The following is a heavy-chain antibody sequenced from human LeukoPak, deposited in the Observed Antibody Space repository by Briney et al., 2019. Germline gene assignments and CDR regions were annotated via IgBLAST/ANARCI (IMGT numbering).Heavy chain of an antibody. J-gene: IGHJ4*02. D-gene: IGHD1-26*01. V-gene: IGHV4-30-4*08. CDR1: GGSISSGDYY. Sequence: SQTLSLTCTVSGGSISSGDYYWSWIRQPPGKGLEWIGYIYYSGSTYYNPSLKSRVTISVDTSKNQFSLKLSSVTAADTAVYYCASSYSGSYLFDYWGQGTQVTVSS. CDR3: ASSYSGSYLFDY. CDR2: IYYSGST.